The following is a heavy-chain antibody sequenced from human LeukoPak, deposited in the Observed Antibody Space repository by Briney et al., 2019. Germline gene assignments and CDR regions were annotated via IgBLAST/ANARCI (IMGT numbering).Heavy chain of an antibody. CDR1: GYTFTSYA. CDR3: ARDSHGDYATLFDY. V-gene: IGHV7-4-1*02. Sequence: ASVKVSCKASGYTFTSYAMNWVRQAPGQGLEWMGWINTNTGNPTYAQGFTGRFVFSLDTSVSTAYLQISSLKAEDTAVYYCARDSHGDYATLFDYWGQGTLVTVSS. CDR2: INTNTGNP. D-gene: IGHD4-17*01. J-gene: IGHJ4*02.